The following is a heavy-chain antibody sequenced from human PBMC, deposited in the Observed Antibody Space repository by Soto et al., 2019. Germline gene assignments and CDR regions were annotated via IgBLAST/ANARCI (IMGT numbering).Heavy chain of an antibody. V-gene: IGHV1-3*01. J-gene: IGHJ5*02. CDR2: INAGKGDT. CDR3: ARDTGYGPFDP. D-gene: IGHD5-18*01. CDR1: GYTFISYA. Sequence: ASVKVSCKASGYTFISYAIHWVRQAPGQGLEWMGWINAGKGDTKYSQKFQGRVTFTRDTSASAAYMELSSLRSEDTALYYCARDTGYGPFDPWGQGTMVTVYS.